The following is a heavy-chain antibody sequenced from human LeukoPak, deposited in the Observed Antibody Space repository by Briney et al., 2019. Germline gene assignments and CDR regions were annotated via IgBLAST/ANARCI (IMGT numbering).Heavy chain of an antibody. V-gene: IGHV1-2*02. CDR3: ARVGGNIVGATINFDY. CDR1: GYTFTGYY. CDR2: INPNSGGT. J-gene: IGHJ4*02. D-gene: IGHD1-26*01. Sequence: GASVKVSCKASGYTFTGYYMHWVRQAPGQGLKWMGWINPNSGGTNYAQKFQGRVTMTRDTSISTAYMELSRLRSDDTAVYYCARVGGNIVGATINFDYWGQGTLVTVSS.